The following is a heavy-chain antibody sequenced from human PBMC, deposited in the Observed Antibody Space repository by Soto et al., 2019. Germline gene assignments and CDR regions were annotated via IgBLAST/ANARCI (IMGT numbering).Heavy chain of an antibody. CDR1: GGSISNYY. V-gene: IGHV4-59*01. CDR2: IYSSGST. Sequence: SETLSLTCTVSGGSISNYYWNWIRQSPGKGLEWIGYIYSSGSTHYNPSLQNRVTISIDTSKNQVSLKVNSVTAADTAVYYCARDHPHNSAAYDFDTWGQETPVTVSS. D-gene: IGHD2-15*01. J-gene: IGHJ4*02. CDR3: ARDHPHNSAAYDFDT.